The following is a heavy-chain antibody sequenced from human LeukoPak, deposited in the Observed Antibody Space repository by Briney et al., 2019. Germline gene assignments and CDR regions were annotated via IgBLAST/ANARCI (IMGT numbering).Heavy chain of an antibody. D-gene: IGHD3-22*01. V-gene: IGHV5-51*01. CDR3: ARHRYYYDSSGYFITDAFDI. J-gene: IGHJ3*02. CDR2: IYPGDSDT. CDR1: GYSFTSYW. Sequence: GESLKISCKGSGYSFTSYWIGWVRQMPGKGLEWMGIIYPGDSDTRYSPSFQGQVTISADKSISTAYLQWSSLKASDTAMYYCARHRYYYDSSGYFITDAFDIWGQGTIVTVSS.